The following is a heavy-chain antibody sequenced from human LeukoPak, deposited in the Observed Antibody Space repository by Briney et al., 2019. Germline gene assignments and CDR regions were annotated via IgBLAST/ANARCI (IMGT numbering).Heavy chain of an antibody. J-gene: IGHJ3*02. D-gene: IGHD6-6*01. Sequence: ASVKVSCKASGYTFTTYAIHWVRQAPGQRLEWMGWISTYSDNRRYSPKFQGTVTITTDTSASTAYMELSSLRSEDTAVYYCARDRSSFSYAFDIWGQGTMVTVSS. CDR3: ARDRSSFSYAFDI. CDR1: GYTFTTYA. CDR2: ISTYSDNR. V-gene: IGHV1-3*04.